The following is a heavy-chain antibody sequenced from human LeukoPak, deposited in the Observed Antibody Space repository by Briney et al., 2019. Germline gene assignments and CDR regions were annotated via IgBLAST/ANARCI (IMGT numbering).Heavy chain of an antibody. CDR2: INHSGSS. J-gene: IGHJ4*02. D-gene: IGHD5-24*01. CDR1: GGSFSGYY. CDR3: ARGLIDGQNSHSLDY. V-gene: IGHV4-34*01. Sequence: SETLSLTCAVYGGSFSGYYWSWIRQPPGKGLEWLGEINHSGSSNYNPSLKSRVTISVDTSKNQFSLKLSSVTAADTAVYYCARGLIDGQNSHSLDYWGQGTLVTVSS.